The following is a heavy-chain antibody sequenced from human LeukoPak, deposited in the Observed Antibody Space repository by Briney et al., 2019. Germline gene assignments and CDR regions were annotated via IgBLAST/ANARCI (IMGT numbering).Heavy chain of an antibody. D-gene: IGHD2-2*01. CDR3: ARGYCSSTSCHDAVDI. J-gene: IGHJ3*02. CDR1: GGSISSGGYS. Sequence: SQTLSLTCAVSGGSISSGGYSWSWIRQPPGKGLEWIGYIYHSGSTYYNPSLKSRVTISVDRSKNQFSLKLSSVTAADTAVYYCARGYCSSTSCHDAVDICGQGTMVTVSS. V-gene: IGHV4-30-2*01. CDR2: IYHSGST.